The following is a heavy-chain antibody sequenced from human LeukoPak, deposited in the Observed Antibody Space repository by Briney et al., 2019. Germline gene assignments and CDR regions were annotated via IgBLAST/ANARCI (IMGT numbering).Heavy chain of an antibody. V-gene: IGHV3-30*02. CDR1: GFTFSSYG. Sequence: GGSLRLSCAASGFTFSSYGMHWVRQAPGKGLEWVAFIRYDGSNKYYADSVKGRFTISRDNAKNSLYLQMNSLRAEDTAVYYCARDSSELLRSEYFDYWGQGTLVTVSS. CDR3: ARDSSELLRSEYFDY. D-gene: IGHD1-26*01. J-gene: IGHJ4*02. CDR2: IRYDGSNK.